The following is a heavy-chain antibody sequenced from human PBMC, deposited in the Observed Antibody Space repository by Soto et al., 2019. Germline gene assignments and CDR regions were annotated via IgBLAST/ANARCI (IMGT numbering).Heavy chain of an antibody. Sequence: QVQLQESGPGLLKPSETLSLTCTLSGDSVSSGASHWTWIRQSPGKGLEWIGYIHHNATADCNPSLNSRVSISVDTSKNQSSLKLTSATTADTTVYYCARLDRSTSKIGVWGQGTTVTVSS. CDR2: IHHNATA. V-gene: IGHV4-61*08. J-gene: IGHJ6*02. CDR1: GDSVSSGASH. CDR3: ARLDRSTSKIGV. D-gene: IGHD3-22*01.